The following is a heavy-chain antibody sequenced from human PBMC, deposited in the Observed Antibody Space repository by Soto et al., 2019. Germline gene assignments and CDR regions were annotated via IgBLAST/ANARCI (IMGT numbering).Heavy chain of an antibody. CDR2: ISGDGTTQ. D-gene: IGHD3-10*01. Sequence: PGGSLRLSCAASGFKFGDHYITWIRQAPGKGLEWVSKISGDGTTQYYADSVKGRFTVSRDNTKNSLHLQMNRLRAEDTALYYCAGDPFYYASGFWGQGTLVTVSS. CDR3: AGDPFYYASGF. CDR1: GFKFGDHY. V-gene: IGHV3-11*01. J-gene: IGHJ4*02.